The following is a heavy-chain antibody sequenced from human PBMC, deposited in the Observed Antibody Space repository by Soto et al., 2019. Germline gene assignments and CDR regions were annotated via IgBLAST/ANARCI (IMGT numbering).Heavy chain of an antibody. Sequence: GGSLRLSCAASGFTFSSYWMHWVRQVPGKGLVWVSRINTDGSSTTYADSVKGRFAISRDNAKNTLYLQMNSLRAEDTAVYYCVKAAARGDYWGQGTLVTVSS. CDR2: INTDGSST. V-gene: IGHV3-74*03. D-gene: IGHD3-10*01. CDR3: VKAAARGDY. J-gene: IGHJ4*02. CDR1: GFTFSSYW.